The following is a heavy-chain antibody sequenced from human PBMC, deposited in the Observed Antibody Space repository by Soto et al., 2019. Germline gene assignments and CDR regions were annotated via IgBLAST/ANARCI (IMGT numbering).Heavy chain of an antibody. CDR2: ISGSGGST. D-gene: IGHD2-2*01. CDR3: AKDPGGYYCSSTNCLFDY. CDR1: GFTFSDYA. V-gene: IGHV3-23*01. Sequence: EGQLLESGGGLVQPGGSLRLSCAASGFTFSDYAMSWVRQAPGKGLEWVSGISGSGGSTDYADSVKGRFTISRDNSKNTLYLQMNSLRDEDTAVYYCAKDPGGYYCSSTNCLFDYWGQGTLVTVSS. J-gene: IGHJ4*02.